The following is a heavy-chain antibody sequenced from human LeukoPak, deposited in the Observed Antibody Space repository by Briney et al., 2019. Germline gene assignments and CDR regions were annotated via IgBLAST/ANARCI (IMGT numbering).Heavy chain of an antibody. J-gene: IGHJ4*02. CDR1: GYSFTGYW. CDR2: IYPDDSDT. Sequence: GESLKLSCMVSGYSFTGYWIAWARQMPGKGLEWMGIIYPDDSDTTYNPSFQGQVTISADKSISTAYLQWSSLKASDTAMYYCARRSGNYYGVDYWGQGTLVTVSS. V-gene: IGHV5-51*01. CDR3: ARRSGNYYGVDY. D-gene: IGHD1-26*01.